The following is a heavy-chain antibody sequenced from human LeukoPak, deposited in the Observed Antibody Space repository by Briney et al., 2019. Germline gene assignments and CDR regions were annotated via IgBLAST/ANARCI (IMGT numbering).Heavy chain of an antibody. CDR1: GGSISGSSYY. J-gene: IGHJ4*02. D-gene: IGHD3-10*01. CDR3: ARHADSGFGQLAFDY. CDR2: IYYSRST. V-gene: IGHV4-39*01. Sequence: NPSETLSLTCSVSGGSISGSSYYWGWIRQPPGKGLEWIGSIYYSRSTYYNPSLKSRVTISVDTSKNQFSLKLSSVTAADTAAYYCARHADSGFGQLAFDYWGQGTLVTVSS.